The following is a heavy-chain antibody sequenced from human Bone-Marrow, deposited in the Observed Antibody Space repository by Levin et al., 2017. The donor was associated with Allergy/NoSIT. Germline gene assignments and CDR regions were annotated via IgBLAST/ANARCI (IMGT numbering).Heavy chain of an antibody. Sequence: GESLKISCAASGFNLSNHAMHWVRQAPDMGLVWVAVVSYDGRVTYYADSVKGRFTVSRDNSKNTLYLQMNSLSSEDTAFYYCARAASSIWSHFDYRGQGTLVTVSS. J-gene: IGHJ4*02. V-gene: IGHV3-30*04. CDR3: ARAASSIWSHFDY. CDR2: VSYDGRVT. D-gene: IGHD2-8*02. CDR1: GFNLSNHA.